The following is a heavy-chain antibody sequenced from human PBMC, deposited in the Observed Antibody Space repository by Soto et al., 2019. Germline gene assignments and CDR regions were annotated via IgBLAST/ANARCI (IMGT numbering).Heavy chain of an antibody. CDR1: GVSISSGGYY. Sequence: QVQLQESGPGLVKPSQTLSLTCTVSGVSISSGGYYWTWIRQHPQKGLEWIGHIYYSGSTYYNPSLTSRVXXSXDMXKNQFSLKLSSVTAADTAVYYCAREYYYDSSGFDYWGQGTLVTVSS. J-gene: IGHJ4*02. D-gene: IGHD3-22*01. V-gene: IGHV4-31*03. CDR3: AREYYYDSSGFDY. CDR2: IYYSGST.